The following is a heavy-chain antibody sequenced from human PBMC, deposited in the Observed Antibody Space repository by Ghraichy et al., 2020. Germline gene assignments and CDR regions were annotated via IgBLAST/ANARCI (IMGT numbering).Heavy chain of an antibody. CDR3: ARASSAAAYFDY. J-gene: IGHJ4*02. D-gene: IGHD6-13*01. CDR1: GGSISSSNW. V-gene: IGHV4-4*02. CDR2: IYHSGST. Sequence: SETLSLTCAVSGGSISSSNWWSWVRQPPGKGLEWIGEIYHSGSTNYNPSLKSRVTKSVDKSKNQFSLKLSSVTAADTAVYYCARASSAAAYFDYWGQGTLVTVSS.